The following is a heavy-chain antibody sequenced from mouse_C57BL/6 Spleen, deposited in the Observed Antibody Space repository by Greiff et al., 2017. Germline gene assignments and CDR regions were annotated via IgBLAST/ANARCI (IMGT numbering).Heavy chain of an antibody. CDR2: IHPNSGST. D-gene: IGHD1-1*01. Sequence: QVQLQQPGAELVKPGASMKLSCKASGYTFTSYWMHWVKQRPGQGLEWIGMIHPNSGSTNYNEKFKSKATLTVDKSSSTAYMQLSSLTSEDSAVYYCASSRVTTVVNFDYWGQGTTLTVSS. V-gene: IGHV1-64*01. CDR1: GYTFTSYW. J-gene: IGHJ2*01. CDR3: ASSRVTTVVNFDY.